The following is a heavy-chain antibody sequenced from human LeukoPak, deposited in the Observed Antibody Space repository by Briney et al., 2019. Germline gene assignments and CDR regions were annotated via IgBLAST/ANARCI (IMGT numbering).Heavy chain of an antibody. D-gene: IGHD3-10*01. Sequence: PSETLSLTCTVSGGSISSGGYYWSWIRQPAGKGLEWIGRIYTSGSTNYNPSLKSRVTISVDTSKNQFSLKLSSVTAADTAVYYCARDKVTRDAFDIWGQGTMVTVSS. CDR2: IYTSGST. CDR1: GGSISSGGYY. J-gene: IGHJ3*02. V-gene: IGHV4-61*02. CDR3: ARDKVTRDAFDI.